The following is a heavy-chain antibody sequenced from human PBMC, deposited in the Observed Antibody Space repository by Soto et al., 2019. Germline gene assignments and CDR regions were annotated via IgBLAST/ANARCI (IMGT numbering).Heavy chain of an antibody. CDR2: ITSDGSST. V-gene: IGHV3-74*01. CDR1: GFTFSNYW. Sequence: EVQLVESGGGLVQSGGSLRLSCAASGFTFSNYWMHWVRQAPGKGLVWVSRITSDGSSTSYADSVKGRFTISRDNAKNTVYLEMNSLRVEDTAVYYCARVRDSSDGVYYWAQGTLVTVSS. D-gene: IGHD3-22*01. CDR3: ARVRDSSDGVYY. J-gene: IGHJ4*02.